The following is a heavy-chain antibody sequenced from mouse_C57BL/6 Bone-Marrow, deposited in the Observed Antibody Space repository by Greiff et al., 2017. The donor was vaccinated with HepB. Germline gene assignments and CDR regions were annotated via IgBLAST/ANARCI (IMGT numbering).Heavy chain of an antibody. CDR3: ARRRGGYDYDGDYFDY. J-gene: IGHJ2*01. CDR1: GYTFTDYY. D-gene: IGHD2-4*01. Sequence: VQLQQSGAELVRPGASVKLSCKASGYTFTDYYINWVKQRPGQGLEWIARIYPGSGNTYYNEKFKGRATLTAEKSSSTAYMQLSSLTSEDSDVYFCARRRGGYDYDGDYFDYWGQGTTLTVSS. CDR2: IYPGSGNT. V-gene: IGHV1-76*01.